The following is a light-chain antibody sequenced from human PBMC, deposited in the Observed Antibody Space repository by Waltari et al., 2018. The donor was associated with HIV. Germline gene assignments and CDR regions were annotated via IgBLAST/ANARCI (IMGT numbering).Light chain of an antibody. Sequence: QSALTQPASVSGSPGHSLSISCTGTSRYVGVYNSVSWYQQPPGKAPKLMIDEVSNRPSGVSNRFSGSKSGKTASLTMSGLQAEDEADYYCFSYTSSSTLYVFGTGTKVTVL. J-gene: IGLJ1*01. CDR3: FSYTSSSTLYV. CDR1: SRYVGVYNS. V-gene: IGLV2-14*01. CDR2: EVS.